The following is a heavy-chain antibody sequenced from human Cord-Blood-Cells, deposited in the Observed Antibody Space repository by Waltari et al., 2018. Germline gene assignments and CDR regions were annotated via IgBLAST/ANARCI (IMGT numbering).Heavy chain of an antibody. CDR3: ARGDSGSSAYYYYGMDV. Sequence: EVQLVESGGGLVQPGGSLSLSCAASGFTFSSYWMHWVRQVPGKGLVWVSRITSDGSSTSYADSVKGRFTISRDNAKNTLYLQMNSLRAEDTAVYYCARGDSGSSAYYYYGMDVWGQGTTVTVSS. V-gene: IGHV3-74*01. J-gene: IGHJ6*02. D-gene: IGHD1-26*01. CDR1: GFTFSSYW. CDR2: ITSDGSST.